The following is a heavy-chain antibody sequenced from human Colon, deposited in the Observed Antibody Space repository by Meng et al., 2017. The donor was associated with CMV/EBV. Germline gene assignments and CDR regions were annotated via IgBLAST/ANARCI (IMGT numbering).Heavy chain of an antibody. J-gene: IGHJ3*02. Sequence: QVQMVQSGGEVKNPGASVKVSCKASGYTFTTYGISWVRQARGQGLEWMGWISADSGDTNYAQKFLGRVTMTRDTSISTAYMDLSSLISDDTAVYYCARGPASGAFDIWGQGTMVTVSS. V-gene: IGHV1-18*01. CDR3: ARGPASGAFDI. CDR1: GYTFTTYG. CDR2: ISADSGDT. D-gene: IGHD1-1*01.